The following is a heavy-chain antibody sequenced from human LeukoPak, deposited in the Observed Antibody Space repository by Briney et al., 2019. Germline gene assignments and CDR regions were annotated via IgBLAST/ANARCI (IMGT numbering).Heavy chain of an antibody. Sequence: ASVKVSCKASGYTFTTYGVTWVRQAPGQGLEWMGWINPNSGGTNYAQKFQGRVTMTRDTSISTAYMELSRLRSDDTAVYYCARDYSYDSSGYCLDYWGQGTLVTVSS. V-gene: IGHV1-2*02. J-gene: IGHJ4*02. D-gene: IGHD3-22*01. CDR2: INPNSGGT. CDR1: GYTFTTYG. CDR3: ARDYSYDSSGYCLDY.